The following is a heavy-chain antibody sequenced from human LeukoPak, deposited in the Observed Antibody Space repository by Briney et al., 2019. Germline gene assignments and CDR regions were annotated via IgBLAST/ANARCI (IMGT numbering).Heavy chain of an antibody. J-gene: IGHJ3*02. CDR2: MNPNSGNT. D-gene: IGHD4-17*01. V-gene: IGHV1-8*03. CDR1: GYTFTGYY. Sequence: ASVKVSCKASGYTFTGYYMHWVRQAPGQGLEWMGWMNPNSGNTGYAQKFQGRVTITRNTSISTAYMELSSLRSEDTAVYYCASVAVNDYGDYAHAFDIWGQGTMVTVSS. CDR3: ASVAVNDYGDYAHAFDI.